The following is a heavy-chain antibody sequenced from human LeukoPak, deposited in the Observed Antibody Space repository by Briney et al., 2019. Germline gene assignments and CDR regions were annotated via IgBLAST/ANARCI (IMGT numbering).Heavy chain of an antibody. V-gene: IGHV5-51*07. CDR2: IYPGDSDP. CDR3: ARLDILTGSPFDY. CDR1: GYSFTNYW. Sequence: GESLKISCKGSGYSFTNYWIGWVHQMPGKGLEWMGIIYPGDSDPRYSPSFQGQVTISADKSISTAYLRWSSLKASDTAMYYCARLDILTGSPFDYWGQGTLVTVSS. D-gene: IGHD3-9*01. J-gene: IGHJ4*02.